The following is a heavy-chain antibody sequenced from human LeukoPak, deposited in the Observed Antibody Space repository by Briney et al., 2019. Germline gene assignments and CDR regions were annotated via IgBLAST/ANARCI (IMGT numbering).Heavy chain of an antibody. J-gene: IGHJ4*02. CDR1: GYTFTSYG. CDR3: ARDQSSVTFYDSSGYYSDFDY. V-gene: IGHV1-18*01. CDR2: ISAYNGNT. D-gene: IGHD3-22*01. Sequence: ASVKVSCKASGYTFTSYGISWVRQAPGQGLEWMGWISAYNGNTNYAQKLQGRVTMTTDTSTSTAYMELRSLRSDDTAVYYCARDQSSVTFYDSSGYYSDFDYWGQGTLVTVPS.